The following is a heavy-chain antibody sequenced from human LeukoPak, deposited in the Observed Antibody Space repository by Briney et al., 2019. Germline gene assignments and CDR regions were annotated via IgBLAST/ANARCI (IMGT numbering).Heavy chain of an antibody. Sequence: GRSLRLSCAASGFTFSSYGMHWVRQAPGKGLEWLAVISYDGSNKYYADSVKGRFTISRDNSKNTLYLQMNSLRAEDTAVYYCAKDRWFGEFLTNYFDYWGQGTLVTVSS. CDR1: GFTFSSYG. J-gene: IGHJ4*02. CDR2: ISYDGSNK. CDR3: AKDRWFGEFLTNYFDY. D-gene: IGHD3-10*01. V-gene: IGHV3-30*18.